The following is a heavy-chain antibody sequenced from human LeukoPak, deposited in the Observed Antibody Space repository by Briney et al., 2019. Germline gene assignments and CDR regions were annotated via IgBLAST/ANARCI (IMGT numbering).Heavy chain of an antibody. D-gene: IGHD2-2*01. V-gene: IGHV1-2*02. CDR1: GGTFSSYA. CDR3: ARFGRDQLLSPPFDY. J-gene: IGHJ4*02. Sequence: GASVKVSCKASGGTFSSYAISWVRQAPGQGLEWMGWINPNSGGTNYAQKFQGRVTMTRDTSISTAYMELSRLRSDDTAVYYCARFGRDQLLSPPFDYWGQGTLVTVSS. CDR2: INPNSGGT.